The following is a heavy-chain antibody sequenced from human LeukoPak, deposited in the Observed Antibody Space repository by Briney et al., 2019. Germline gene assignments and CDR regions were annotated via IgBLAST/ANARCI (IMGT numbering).Heavy chain of an antibody. CDR1: GGSISSYY. V-gene: IGHV4-59*01. CDR2: IYYSGST. D-gene: IGHD4-17*01. Sequence: SETLSLTCTVSGGSISSYYWSWIRQPPGKGLEWIGYIYYSGSTNCNPSLKSRVTISIDTSKNQFSLKLSSVTAADTAVYYCARDLKGNYGDYLDAFDIWGQGTMVTVSS. J-gene: IGHJ3*02. CDR3: ARDLKGNYGDYLDAFDI.